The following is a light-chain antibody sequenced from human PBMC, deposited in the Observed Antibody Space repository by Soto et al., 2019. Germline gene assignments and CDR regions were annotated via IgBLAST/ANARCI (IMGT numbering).Light chain of an antibody. Sequence: QSVLTQPASVSGFPGQSITISCTGTSSDVGGYNYVSWYQQHPGKAPKLMIYDVSNRPSGVSNRFSGSKSGNTASLTISGLQAEDEADYYCSSYTSSSTLRVFGGGTKVTVL. CDR2: DVS. V-gene: IGLV2-14*01. CDR1: SSDVGGYNY. CDR3: SSYTSSSTLRV. J-gene: IGLJ2*01.